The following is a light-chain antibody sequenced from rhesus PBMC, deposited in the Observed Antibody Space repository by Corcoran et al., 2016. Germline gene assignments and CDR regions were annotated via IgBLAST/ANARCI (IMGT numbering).Light chain of an antibody. V-gene: IGKV1-33*02. CDR2: AAS. CDR1: QGISNW. J-gene: IGKJ4*01. CDR3: QQHNSNPLT. Sequence: DIQMTQSPSSLSASVGDRVTITCQASQGISNWLAWYQTKPGKAPKLLIYAASCLQSGVPSRFSGIGSGTEFTLTISSLQPEDFATYYCQQHNSNPLTFGGGTKVEIK.